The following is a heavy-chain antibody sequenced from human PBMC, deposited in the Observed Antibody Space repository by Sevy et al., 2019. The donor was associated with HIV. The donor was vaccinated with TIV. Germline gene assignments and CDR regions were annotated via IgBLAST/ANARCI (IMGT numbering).Heavy chain of an antibody. CDR1: GFTFSSYS. D-gene: IGHD3-10*01. Sequence: GESLKISCAASGFTFSSYSMNWVRQAPGKGLEWVSYISSSSSTIYDADSVKGRFTISRDNAKNSLYLQMNSLRDEDTAVYYCARDSPITMVRGPPGAFDIWGQGTMVTVSS. CDR2: ISSSSSTI. CDR3: ARDSPITMVRGPPGAFDI. V-gene: IGHV3-48*02. J-gene: IGHJ3*02.